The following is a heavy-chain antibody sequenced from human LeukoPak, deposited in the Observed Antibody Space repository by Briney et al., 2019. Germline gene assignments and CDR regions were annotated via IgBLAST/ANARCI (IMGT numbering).Heavy chain of an antibody. D-gene: IGHD3-9*01. CDR3: ASRNDILTGYVFDF. CDR2: IYYSGST. CDR1: GGSISSSIYY. Sequence: PSETLSLTCTVSGGSISSSIYYWSWIRQPPGKGLEWIGSIYYSGSTPYNPSLKSRVTISVDTSKNQFSLKLTSVTAADTAVYYCASRNDILTGYVFDFWGQGTLVTVSS. J-gene: IGHJ4*02. V-gene: IGHV4-39*01.